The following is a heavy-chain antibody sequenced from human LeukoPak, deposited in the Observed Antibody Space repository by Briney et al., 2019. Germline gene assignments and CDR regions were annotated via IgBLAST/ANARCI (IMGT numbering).Heavy chain of an antibody. CDR1: GFTFSSYW. Sequence: GGSLRLSCAASGFTFSSYWMHWVRHAPGEGLEWVSVISGSGGSTYYADSVKGRFTISRDNSKKTVYLQMNSLRAEDTAVYYCAKDHVTVSGFDVWGQGTMVTVSS. CDR2: ISGSGGST. V-gene: IGHV3-23*01. D-gene: IGHD1-26*01. CDR3: AKDHVTVSGFDV. J-gene: IGHJ3*01.